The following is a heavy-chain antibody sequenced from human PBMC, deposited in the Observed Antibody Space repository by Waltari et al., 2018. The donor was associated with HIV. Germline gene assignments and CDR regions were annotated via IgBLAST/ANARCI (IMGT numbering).Heavy chain of an antibody. Sequence: QVKLVESGGGVVQPGRSLRLSCATSGLTPSSHAMHWVRQAPGKGLEWVTVIWYDGSKKYYADSVKGRFTISRDNSKNTLYLQMNSLRIEDTAVYYCARKYSSSWGAPFDYWGQGTLVTVSS. V-gene: IGHV3-33*01. CDR2: IWYDGSKK. CDR3: ARKYSSSWGAPFDY. CDR1: GLTPSSHA. D-gene: IGHD6-13*01. J-gene: IGHJ4*02.